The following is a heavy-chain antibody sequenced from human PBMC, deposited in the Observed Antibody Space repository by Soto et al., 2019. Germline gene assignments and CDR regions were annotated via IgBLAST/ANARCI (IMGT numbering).Heavy chain of an antibody. CDR3: AHELGYCSGGSCYSILGFDY. V-gene: IGHV2-5*01. D-gene: IGHD2-15*01. J-gene: IGHJ4*02. CDR1: GFSLSTSGVG. Sequence: SGPTLVNPTQTLTLTCTFSGFSLSTSGVGVGWIRQPPGKALEWLALIYWNDDKRYSPSLKSRLTITKDTSKNQVVLTMTNMDPVDTATYYCAHELGYCSGGSCYSILGFDYWGQGTLDTVSS. CDR2: IYWNDDK.